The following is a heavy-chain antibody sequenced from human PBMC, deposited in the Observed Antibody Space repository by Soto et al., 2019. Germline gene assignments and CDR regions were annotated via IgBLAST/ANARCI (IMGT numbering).Heavy chain of an antibody. V-gene: IGHV4-59*01. Sequence: PSETLSLTCTVSGGSISSYYWSWIRQPPGKGLEWIGYIYYSGSTNYNPSLKSRVTISVDTSKNQFSLKLSSVTAADTAVYYCTKSDRGHNYAFYWGQGTLVTVSS. CDR1: GGSISSYY. J-gene: IGHJ4*02. CDR2: IYYSGST. CDR3: TKSDRGHNYAFY. D-gene: IGHD5-18*01.